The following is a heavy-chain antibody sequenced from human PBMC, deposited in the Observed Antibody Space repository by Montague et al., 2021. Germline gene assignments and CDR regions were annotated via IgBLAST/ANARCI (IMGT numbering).Heavy chain of an antibody. J-gene: IGHJ4*02. D-gene: IGHD2-15*01. V-gene: IGHV4-31*03. CDR2: IYDSGRT. CDR3: ARSGGYCSGGRCDTFDY. CDR1: GGSISSGGFY. Sequence: TLSLTCSVSGGSISSGGFYWSWIRQHPGKGPGWIGSIYDSGRTNYNPSLKSRLTLSRDTSKNQVSLRLTSVTAAETAVYYCARSGGYCSGGRCDTFDYWGQGTLVTVSS.